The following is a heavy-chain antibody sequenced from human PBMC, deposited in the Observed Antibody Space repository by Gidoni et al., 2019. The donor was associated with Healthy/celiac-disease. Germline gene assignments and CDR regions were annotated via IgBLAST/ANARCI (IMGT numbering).Heavy chain of an antibody. D-gene: IGHD3-10*01. CDR1: GGSISSYY. CDR2: IYYSGST. CDR3: ARPGGSGSYYDY. Sequence: QVQLQESGPGLVKPSETLSLTCTVSGGSISSYYWSWIRQPPGKGLEWIGYIYYSGSTNYNPSLKSRVTISVDTSKNQFSLKLSSVTAADTAVYYCARPGGSGSYYDYWGQGTLVTVSS. V-gene: IGHV4-59*08. J-gene: IGHJ4*02.